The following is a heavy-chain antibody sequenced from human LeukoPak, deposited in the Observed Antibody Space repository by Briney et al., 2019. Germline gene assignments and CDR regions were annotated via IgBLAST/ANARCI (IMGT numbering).Heavy chain of an antibody. CDR1: GGSISSYY. V-gene: IGHV4-59*01. J-gene: IGHJ4*02. CDR2: IYYSRST. Sequence: SETLSLTCTVSGGSISSYYWSWIRQPPGKGLEWIGYIYYSRSTNYNPSLKSRVTISVDTSKNQFSLKLSSVTAADTAVYYCASGRVGATPLFDYWGQGTLVTVSS. CDR3: ASGRVGATPLFDY. D-gene: IGHD1-26*01.